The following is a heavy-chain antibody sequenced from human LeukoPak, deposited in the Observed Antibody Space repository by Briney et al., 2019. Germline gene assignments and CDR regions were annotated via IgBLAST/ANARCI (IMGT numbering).Heavy chain of an antibody. CDR3: ATLEGWYGEGCFDC. Sequence: GGSLRLSCAASGVTVSSIYMGWVRQAPGRGLDWVSVIYPDGRTYYTESVKGRFTISRDSSENSLFLQMNSLRAEDTAVYYCATLEGWYGEGCFDCWGQGTLVTVSS. D-gene: IGHD3-10*01. J-gene: IGHJ4*02. V-gene: IGHV3-53*01. CDR2: IYPDGRT. CDR1: GVTVSSIY.